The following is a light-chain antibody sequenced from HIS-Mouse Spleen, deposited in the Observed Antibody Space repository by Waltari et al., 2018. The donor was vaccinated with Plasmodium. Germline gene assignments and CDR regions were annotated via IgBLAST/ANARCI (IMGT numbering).Light chain of an antibody. CDR1: KLGDKY. CDR2: QDS. J-gene: IGLJ1*01. CDR3: QAWDSSTDYV. V-gene: IGLV3-1*01. Sequence: SYELTQPPSVSVSPGQTASITCSGDKLGDKYACWYQQKPGQSPGLVIYQDSKRPSGIPERFSGSNSGNTATLTIIGTQAMYEADYYCQAWDSSTDYVFGTGTKVTVL.